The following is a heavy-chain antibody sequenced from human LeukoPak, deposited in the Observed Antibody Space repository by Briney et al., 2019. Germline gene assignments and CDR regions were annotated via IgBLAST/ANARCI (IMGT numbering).Heavy chain of an antibody. D-gene: IGHD2-8*01. Sequence: SSETLSLTCTVSGDSTCNFYWNWIRQSPGKGLEWIGNIHYSGSSVYNPSLKSRGTISIDTSRRQFFLKLNSVTAADTAVYFCALAPNSNWFDFWGPGTLVTVSS. CDR2: IHYSGSS. V-gene: IGHV4-59*03. J-gene: IGHJ5*01. CDR3: ALAPNSNWFDF. CDR1: GDSTCNFY.